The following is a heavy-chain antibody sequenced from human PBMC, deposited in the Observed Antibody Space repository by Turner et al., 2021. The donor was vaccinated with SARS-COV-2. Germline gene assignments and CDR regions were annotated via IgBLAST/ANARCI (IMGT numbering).Heavy chain of an antibody. J-gene: IGHJ6*02. V-gene: IGHV4-39*01. CDR3: ARLMDTAMDYYGMDV. CDR2: IYYSGST. Sequence: LQLQELGPGLVKPSEPLAPPCPGPGGSLSSSTYYWGWIRQPPGKGLEWIGNIYYSGSTYYNPSLKSRVTISVDTSKNQFSLKLSSVTAADTAVYYCARLMDTAMDYYGMDVWGQGTTVTVSS. D-gene: IGHD5-18*01. CDR1: GGSLSSSTYY.